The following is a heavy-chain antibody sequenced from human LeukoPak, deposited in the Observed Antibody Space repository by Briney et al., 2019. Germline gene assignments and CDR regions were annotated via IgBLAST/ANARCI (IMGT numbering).Heavy chain of an antibody. Sequence: SETLSLTCTVSGGSVSSGSYYWSWIRQPPGKGLEWIGYIYYSGSTNYNPSLKSRVTISVDTSKNQFSLKLSAVTAADTAVYYCARGRNRGVVDYWGQGTLVTVSS. CDR2: IYYSGST. V-gene: IGHV4-61*01. CDR1: GGSVSSGSYY. J-gene: IGHJ4*02. CDR3: ARGRNRGVVDY. D-gene: IGHD3-16*01.